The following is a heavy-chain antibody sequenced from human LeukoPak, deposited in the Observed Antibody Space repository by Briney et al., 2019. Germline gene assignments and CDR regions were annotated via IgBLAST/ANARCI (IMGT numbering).Heavy chain of an antibody. Sequence: ASVKVSCKASGYTFTSYGISWVRQAPGQGLEWMGWISAYNGNTNYALKLQGRVTMTTDTSTSTAYMELRSLRSDDTAVYYCARDRNYDFWSGSAAAGYYYYYYGMDVWGQGTTVTVSS. CDR3: ARDRNYDFWSGSAAAGYYYYYYGMDV. V-gene: IGHV1-18*01. D-gene: IGHD3-3*01. CDR2: ISAYNGNT. J-gene: IGHJ6*02. CDR1: GYTFTSYG.